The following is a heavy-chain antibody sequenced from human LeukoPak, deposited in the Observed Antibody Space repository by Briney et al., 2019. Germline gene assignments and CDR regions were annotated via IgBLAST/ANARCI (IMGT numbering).Heavy chain of an antibody. D-gene: IGHD1-1*01. CDR3: AKGGGGTNYYYMDV. V-gene: IGHV3-21*01. Sequence: GGSLRLSCAASGFTFSSYSMSWVRQAPGKGLEWVSSISSSSNIYYADSVKGRFTISRDNAKNSLYLQMNSLRAEDMALYYCAKGGGGTNYYYMDVWGKGTTVTVSS. CDR1: GFTFSSYS. CDR2: ISSSSNI. J-gene: IGHJ6*03.